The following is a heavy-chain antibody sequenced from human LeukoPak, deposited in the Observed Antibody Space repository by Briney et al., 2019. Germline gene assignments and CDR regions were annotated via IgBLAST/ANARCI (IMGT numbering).Heavy chain of an antibody. D-gene: IGHD1-26*01. CDR1: GFTFKNYA. CDR3: AKARIVGANRMSYYFDY. Sequence: WGVLRLSCTTSGFTFKNYAMTWVRQAPGKGLEWVSAISGSGGSTYYADSVMGRFTISRDNSKNTLYLQMNSLRAEDTDVYYCAKARIVGANRMSYYFDYWGQGTLVTVSS. V-gene: IGHV3-23*01. CDR2: ISGSGGST. J-gene: IGHJ4*02.